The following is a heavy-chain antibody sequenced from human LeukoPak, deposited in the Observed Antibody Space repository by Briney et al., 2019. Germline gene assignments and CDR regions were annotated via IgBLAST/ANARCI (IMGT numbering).Heavy chain of an antibody. D-gene: IGHD2-15*01. CDR1: GGSISSHY. CDR2: IYYSGST. J-gene: IGHJ3*02. V-gene: IGHV4-59*08. CDR3: ARLADFDAFDI. Sequence: SETLSLTCTVSGGSISSHYWSWIRQPPGKGLEWIGYIYYSGSTNYNPSLKSRVTISVDTSKNQFSLKLSSVTAADTAVYYCARLADFDAFDIWGQGTMVTVSS.